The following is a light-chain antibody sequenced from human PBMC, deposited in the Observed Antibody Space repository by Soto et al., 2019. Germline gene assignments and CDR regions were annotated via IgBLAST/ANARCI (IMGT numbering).Light chain of an antibody. Sequence: DIQMTQSPSTLSASVGDRVTLTCRASQSITKWLAWYQQKPGKAPKLLIYKASSLQNGVPSRFSGSGSGTEFTRTINSLQPDDFATYFCQHYNSYSRVTFGGGNKVEIK. CDR3: QHYNSYSRVT. CDR2: KAS. V-gene: IGKV1-5*03. CDR1: QSITKW. J-gene: IGKJ4*01.